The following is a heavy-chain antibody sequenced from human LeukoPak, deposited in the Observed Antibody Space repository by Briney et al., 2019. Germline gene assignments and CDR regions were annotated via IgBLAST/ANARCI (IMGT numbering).Heavy chain of an antibody. CDR3: ATVPRGFDYGTHFDY. Sequence: GGSLRLSCAASGFTFSSYGMHWVRQAPGKGLEWMGGFDPEDGETIYAQKFQGRVTMTEDTSTDAAYMELSSLRSEDTAVYYCATVPRGFDYGTHFDYWGQGTLVTVSS. J-gene: IGHJ4*02. CDR1: GFTFSSYG. V-gene: IGHV1-24*01. CDR2: FDPEDGET. D-gene: IGHD4-17*01.